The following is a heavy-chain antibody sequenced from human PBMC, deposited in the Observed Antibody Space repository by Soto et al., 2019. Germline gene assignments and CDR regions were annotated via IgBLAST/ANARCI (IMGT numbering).Heavy chain of an antibody. CDR1: GFTFSSYA. V-gene: IGHV3-30-3*01. CDR3: ARDRAGMDV. D-gene: IGHD3-10*01. Sequence: PGGSLRLSCAASGFTFSSYAMHWVRQAPGRGLEWVAVISYDGSNKYYADSVKGRFTISRDNSKNTLYLQMNNLRAEDTAVYYCARDRAGMDVWGQGTTVTVSS. J-gene: IGHJ6*02. CDR2: ISYDGSNK.